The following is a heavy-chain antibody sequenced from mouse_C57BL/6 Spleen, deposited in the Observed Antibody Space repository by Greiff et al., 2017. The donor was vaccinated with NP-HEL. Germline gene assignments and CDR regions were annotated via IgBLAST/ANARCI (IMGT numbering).Heavy chain of an antibody. CDR2: IWSGGST. CDR3: ARNYYGSSPAWFAY. Sequence: VKLMESGPGLVQPSQSLSITCTVSGFSLTSYGVHWVRQSPGKGLEWPGVIWSGGSTDYNAAFISRLSISKDNSKSQVFFKMNSLQADDTAIYYCARNYYGSSPAWFAYWGQGTLVTVSA. J-gene: IGHJ3*01. D-gene: IGHD1-1*01. V-gene: IGHV2-2*01. CDR1: GFSLTSYG.